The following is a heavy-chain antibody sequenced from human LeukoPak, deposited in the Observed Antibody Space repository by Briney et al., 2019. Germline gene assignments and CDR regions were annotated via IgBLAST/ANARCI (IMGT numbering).Heavy chain of an antibody. J-gene: IGHJ4*02. CDR3: AIRRNTLRG. CDR2: INTNTGNP. CDR1: EHTLIDYY. D-gene: IGHD3-16*01. Sequence: WASVKVSCTTYEHTLIDYYIHWVRQAPGQGLEWMGWINTNTGNPTYAQGFTGRFVFSLDTSVSTAYLQISSLKAEDTAVYYCAIRRNTLRGWGQGTLVTVSP. V-gene: IGHV7-4-1*02.